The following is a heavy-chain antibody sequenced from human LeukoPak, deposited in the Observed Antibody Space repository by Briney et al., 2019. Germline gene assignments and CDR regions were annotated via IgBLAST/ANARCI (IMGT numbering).Heavy chain of an antibody. V-gene: IGHV1-2*02. Sequence: ASVKVSCKASRYTFTGYYMHWVRQAPGQGLEWMGWINPNSGGTNYAQKFQGRVTMTRDTSISTAYMELSRLRSDDTAVYYCARDHMITFGGVINYYYYMDVWGKGTTVTVSS. D-gene: IGHD3-16*01. CDR2: INPNSGGT. CDR3: ARDHMITFGGVINYYYYMDV. J-gene: IGHJ6*03. CDR1: RYTFTGYY.